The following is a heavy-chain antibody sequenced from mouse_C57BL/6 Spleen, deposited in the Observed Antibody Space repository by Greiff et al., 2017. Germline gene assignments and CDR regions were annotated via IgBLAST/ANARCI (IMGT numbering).Heavy chain of an antibody. Sequence: EVQLKESGGDLVKPGGSLKLSCAASGFTFSSYGMSWVRQTPDKRLEWVATISSGGSYTYYPDSVKGRFTISRDNAKNTLYLQMSSLKSEDTAMYYCARQGTTVGDFDYWGQGTTLTVSS. CDR1: GFTFSSYG. CDR2: ISSGGSYT. CDR3: ARQGTTVGDFDY. D-gene: IGHD1-1*01. J-gene: IGHJ2*01. V-gene: IGHV5-6*01.